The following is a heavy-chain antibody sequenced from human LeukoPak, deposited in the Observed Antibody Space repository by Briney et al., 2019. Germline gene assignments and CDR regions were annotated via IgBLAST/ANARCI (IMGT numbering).Heavy chain of an antibody. CDR1: GFTFSSYS. J-gene: IGHJ3*02. CDR3: AREGGPIVDQNDAFDI. CDR2: ISSSGSTI. D-gene: IGHD2/OR15-2a*01. V-gene: IGHV3-48*04. Sequence: PGGSLRLSCAASGFTFSSYSMNWVRQAPGKGLEWVSYISSSGSTIYYADSVKGRFTISRDNAKNSLYLQMNSLRAEDTAVYYCAREGGPIVDQNDAFDIWGQGTMVTVSS.